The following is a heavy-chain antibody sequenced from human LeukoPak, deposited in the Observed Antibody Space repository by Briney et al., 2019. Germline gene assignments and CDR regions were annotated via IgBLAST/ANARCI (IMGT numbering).Heavy chain of an antibody. CDR1: GYTVTSYY. V-gene: IGHV1-46*01. J-gene: IGHJ4*02. CDR3: ARSQYITMIVARLYQFDD. D-gene: IGHD3-22*01. Sequence: GASVKVSCKASGYTVTSYYMHWVRQAPGHGLEWMGIINPSGGSTSYAQKFQGRVTMTRDMSTSTVYMELSGLRSEDTAVYYCARSQYITMIVARLYQFDDWGQGTLVTVSS. CDR2: INPSGGST.